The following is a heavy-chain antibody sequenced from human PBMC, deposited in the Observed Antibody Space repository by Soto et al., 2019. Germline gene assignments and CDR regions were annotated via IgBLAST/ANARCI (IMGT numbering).Heavy chain of an antibody. CDR1: GSTFSSYS. V-gene: IGHV3-21*01. CDR2: ISSSSSYI. J-gene: IGHJ4*02. Sequence: GGSLRLSCAASGSTFSSYSMNWVRQAPGKGLEWVSSISSSSSYIYYADSVKGRFTISRDNAKNSLYLQMNSLRAEDTAVYYCARDQPDYSYGYGLGYWGQGTLVTVSS. D-gene: IGHD5-18*01. CDR3: ARDQPDYSYGYGLGY.